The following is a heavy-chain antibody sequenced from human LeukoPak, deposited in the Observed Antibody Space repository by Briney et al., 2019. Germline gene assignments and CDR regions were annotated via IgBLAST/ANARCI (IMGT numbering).Heavy chain of an antibody. D-gene: IGHD2/OR15-2a*01. J-gene: IGHJ6*03. V-gene: IGHV3-21*01. CDR1: GFTFSSYS. CDR3: ARDSEALSYMDV. Sequence: GGSLRLSCAASGFTFSSYSMNWVRQAPGKGLEWVSSISSSSSYIYYADSVKGRFTISRDNAKNSLYLRMNSLRAEDTAVYYCARDSEALSYMDVWGKGTTVTVSS. CDR2: ISSSSSYI.